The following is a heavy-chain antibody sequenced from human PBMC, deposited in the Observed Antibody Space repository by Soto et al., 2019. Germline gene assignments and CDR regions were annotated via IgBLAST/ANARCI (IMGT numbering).Heavy chain of an antibody. CDR2: IYYSGST. CDR1: GGSISSSSYY. J-gene: IGHJ6*03. D-gene: IGHD3-3*01. V-gene: IGHV4-39*01. CDR3: ARHGWRGARITIFGVVIPDYYYMDV. Sequence: QLQLQESGPGLVKPSETLSLTCTVSGGSISSSSYYWGWIRQPPGKGLEWIGSIYYSGSTYYKPSLNSRVPISVDTSKIQFSLKLSAVTAADTGVYYCARHGWRGARITIFGVVIPDYYYMDVWGKGTTVTVSS.